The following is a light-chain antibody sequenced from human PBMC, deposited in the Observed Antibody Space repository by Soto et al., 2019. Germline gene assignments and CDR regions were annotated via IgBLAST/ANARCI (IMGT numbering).Light chain of an antibody. J-gene: IGKJ1*01. V-gene: IGKV3-20*01. Sequence: EIVLTQSPGTLSLSPGERATLSCRASQSVTTSDLAWYYQKPGQAPGLLIYVASSRATGIPDRFSGSGSGTDFTLTISRLEPEDFAVYYCQQYGSPSGTFGKGTKVHIK. CDR2: VAS. CDR1: QSVTTSD. CDR3: QQYGSPSGT.